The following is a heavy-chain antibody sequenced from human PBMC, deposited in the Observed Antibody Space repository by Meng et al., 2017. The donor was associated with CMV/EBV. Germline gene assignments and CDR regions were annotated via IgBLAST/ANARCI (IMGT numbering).Heavy chain of an antibody. D-gene: IGHD2-2*01. J-gene: IGHJ6*02. CDR2: IKQDGSEK. Sequence: LSLTCAASGFTFSSYWMSWVRQAPGKGLEWVANIKQDGSEKYYADSVKGRFTISRDNAKNSLYLQMNSLRAEDTAVYYCARGGNQIPAAIRTYYYYYGMDVWGQGTTVTVSS. CDR1: GFTFSSYW. V-gene: IGHV3-7*04. CDR3: ARGGNQIPAAIRTYYYYYGMDV.